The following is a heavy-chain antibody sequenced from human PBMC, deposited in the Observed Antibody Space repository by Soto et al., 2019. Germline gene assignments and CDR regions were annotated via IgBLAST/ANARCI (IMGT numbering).Heavy chain of an antibody. V-gene: IGHV4-34*01. CDR1: GGSFSGYY. CDR3: ARGSSSRGFDP. CDR2: INHSGST. J-gene: IGHJ5*02. Sequence: SETLSLTCAVYGGSFSGYYWSWIRQPPGRGLEWIGEINHSGSTNYNPSLKSRVTISVDTSKNQFSLKLSSVTAADTAVYYCARGSSSRGFDPWGQGTLVTVSS. D-gene: IGHD6-13*01.